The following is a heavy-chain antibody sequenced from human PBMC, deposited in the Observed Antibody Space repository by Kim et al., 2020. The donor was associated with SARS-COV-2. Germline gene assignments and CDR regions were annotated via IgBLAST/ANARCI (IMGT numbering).Heavy chain of an antibody. CDR2: IYYSGST. CDR1: GGSISSSSYY. Sequence: SETLSLTCTVSGGSISSSSYYWGWIRQPPGKGLEWIGSIYYSGSTYYNPSLKSRVTISVDTSKNQFSLKLSSVTAADTAVYYCARDLLAAAGGPWGQGTL. J-gene: IGHJ5*02. D-gene: IGHD6-13*01. V-gene: IGHV4-39*07. CDR3: ARDLLAAAGGP.